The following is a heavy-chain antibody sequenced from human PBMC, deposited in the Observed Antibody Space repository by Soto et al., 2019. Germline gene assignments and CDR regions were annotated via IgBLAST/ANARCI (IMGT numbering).Heavy chain of an antibody. Sequence: SETLSLSYNVSGGSISSGGYYWTWIRQHPGKGLEWIGNIHHSGSTFYNPSLKSRVSISVDTSKNQFSLKLSSVTAADTAVYFCVRGVLSWGQGTLVTVSS. D-gene: IGHD3-10*01. J-gene: IGHJ1*01. CDR1: GGSISSGGYY. V-gene: IGHV4-31*03. CDR3: VRGVLS. CDR2: IHHSGST.